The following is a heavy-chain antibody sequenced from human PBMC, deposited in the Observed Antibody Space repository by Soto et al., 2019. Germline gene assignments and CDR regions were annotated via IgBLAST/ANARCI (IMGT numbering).Heavy chain of an antibody. CDR3: ARAETLVYYDSSGYHEGTDAFDI. Sequence: GGPLRLSCAASGFTFSSYSMNWVRQAPRKGLEWVSSISSRSSYIYYADSVEGRFTIPRDNAKNSLYLQMNSLRAEDTAVYYCARAETLVYYDSSGYHEGTDAFDIWGQGTMVTVSS. CDR2: ISSRSSYI. CDR1: GFTFSSYS. D-gene: IGHD3-22*01. J-gene: IGHJ3*02. V-gene: IGHV3-21*01.